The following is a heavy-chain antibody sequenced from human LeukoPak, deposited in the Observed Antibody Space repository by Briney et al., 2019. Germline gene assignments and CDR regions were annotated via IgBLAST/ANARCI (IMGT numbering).Heavy chain of an antibody. Sequence: SETLSLTCTVSGGSISSYSWSWIRQPPGKGLEWIGYIYYSGSTNCNPSLKSRVTISVDTSKNQFSLRLMSSVTAADTAVYYCAREITGTSYYYYYMDVWGKGTTVTVSS. D-gene: IGHD1-20*01. CDR1: GGSISSYS. CDR3: AREITGTSYYYYYMDV. CDR2: IYYSGST. V-gene: IGHV4-59*12. J-gene: IGHJ6*03.